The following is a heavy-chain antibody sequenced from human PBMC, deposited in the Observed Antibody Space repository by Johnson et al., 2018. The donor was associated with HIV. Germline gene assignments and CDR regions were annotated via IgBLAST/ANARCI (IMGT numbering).Heavy chain of an antibody. D-gene: IGHD6-6*01. CDR3: AKDRGSALAQLPIFPSAFDI. Sequence: EVQLVESGGGLVQPGRSLRLSCAASGFTFDDHAMHWVRQAPGKGLEWVSGISWNSGSIGYADSVKGRFSISRDNSKNTLYLQMNSLRAEDTAVYYCAKDRGSALAQLPIFPSAFDIWGQGTMVTVSS. CDR1: GFTFDDHA. V-gene: IGHV3-9*01. CDR2: ISWNSGSI. J-gene: IGHJ3*02.